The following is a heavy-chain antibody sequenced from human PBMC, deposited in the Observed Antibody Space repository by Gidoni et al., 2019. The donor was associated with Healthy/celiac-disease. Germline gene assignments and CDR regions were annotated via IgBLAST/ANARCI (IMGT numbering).Heavy chain of an antibody. D-gene: IGHD3-3*01. Sequence: TISRDNSKNTLYLQMNSLRAEDTAVYYCAKESYADDFWCGYSIDYWGQGTLVTVSS. J-gene: IGHJ4*02. V-gene: IGHV3-23*01. CDR3: AKESYADDFWCGYSIDY.